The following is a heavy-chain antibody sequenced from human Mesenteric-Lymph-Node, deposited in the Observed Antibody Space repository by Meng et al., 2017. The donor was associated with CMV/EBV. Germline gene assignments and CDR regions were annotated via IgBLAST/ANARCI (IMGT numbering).Heavy chain of an antibody. J-gene: IGHJ4*02. CDR1: GFTFSSYE. V-gene: IGHV3-48*03. CDR2: ISSSGTTI. D-gene: IGHD2-2*01. Sequence: GESLKISCAASGFTFSSYEMNWVRQAPGKGLEWVSYISSSGTTIYYADSVKGRLTISRDNAKNSLYLQMNSLRAEDTAVYYCAKDLGYCSSTSCYPLPYFDYWGQGTLVTVSS. CDR3: AKDLGYCSSTSCYPLPYFDY.